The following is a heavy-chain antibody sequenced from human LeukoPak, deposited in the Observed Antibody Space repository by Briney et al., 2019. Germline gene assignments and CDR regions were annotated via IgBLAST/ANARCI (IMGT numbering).Heavy chain of an antibody. V-gene: IGHV4-38-2*02. CDR3: AREMSGDFWSGYLGYYYYYMDV. CDR1: GYSISSGYY. CDR2: IYHSGST. D-gene: IGHD3-3*01. J-gene: IGHJ6*03. Sequence: PSETLSLTCTVSGYSISSGYYWGWIRQPPGKGLEWTGSIYHSGSTYYNPSLKSRVTISVDTSKNQFSLKLSSVTAADTAVYYCAREMSGDFWSGYLGYYYYYMDVWGKGTTVTVSS.